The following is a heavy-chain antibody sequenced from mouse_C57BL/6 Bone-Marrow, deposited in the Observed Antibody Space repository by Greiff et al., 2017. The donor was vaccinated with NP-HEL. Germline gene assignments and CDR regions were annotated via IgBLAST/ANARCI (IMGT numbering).Heavy chain of an antibody. D-gene: IGHD1-1*01. V-gene: IGHV1-81*01. J-gene: IGHJ2*01. CDR1: GYTFTSYG. CDR2: IYPRSGNT. Sequence: QVQLQQSGAELARPGASVKLSCKASGYTFTSYGISWVKQRTGQGLEWIGEIYPRSGNTYYNEKFKGKATLTADKSSRTAYMELRRLTSEDSAVYFCARRRPYYGSSPYYFDYWGQGTTLTVSS. CDR3: ARRRPYYGSSPYYFDY.